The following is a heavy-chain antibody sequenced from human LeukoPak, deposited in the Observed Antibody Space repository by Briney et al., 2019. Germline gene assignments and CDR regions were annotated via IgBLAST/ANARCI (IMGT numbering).Heavy chain of an antibody. J-gene: IGHJ4*02. CDR3: ARGVEMTTAPFDY. CDR2: INHSGST. D-gene: IGHD5-24*01. V-gene: IGHV4-34*01. Sequence: SETLSLTCAVYGGSFSGYYWSWIRQPPGKGLEWIGEINHSGSTNYNPSLKSRVTISVDTSKNQFSLKLSSVTAADTAVYYCARGVEMTTAPFDYWGQGTLVTASS. CDR1: GGSFSGYY.